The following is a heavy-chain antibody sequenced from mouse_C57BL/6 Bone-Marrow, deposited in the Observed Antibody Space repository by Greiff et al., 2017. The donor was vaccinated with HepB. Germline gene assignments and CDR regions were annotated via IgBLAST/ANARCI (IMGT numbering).Heavy chain of an antibody. CDR2: INPSNGGT. CDR3: ARKMRDYEGFAY. D-gene: IGHD2-4*01. V-gene: IGHV1-53*01. J-gene: IGHJ3*01. CDR1: GYTFTSYW. Sequence: QVQLKQPGTELVKPGASVKLSCKASGYTFTSYWMHWVKQRPGQGLEWIGNINPSNGGTNYNEKFKSKATLTVDKSSSTAYMQLSSLTSEDSAVYYCARKMRDYEGFAYWGQGTRVTVSA.